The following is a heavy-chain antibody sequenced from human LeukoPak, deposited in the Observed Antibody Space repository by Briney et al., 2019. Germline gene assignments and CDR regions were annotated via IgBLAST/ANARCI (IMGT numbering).Heavy chain of an antibody. CDR1: GFTFSSYS. V-gene: IGHV3-21*01. J-gene: IGHJ6*03. D-gene: IGHD2-2*01. CDR3: ARAHTRHLGYCSSTSCLEVGYYYYMDV. Sequence: PGGSLRLSCAASGFTFSSYSMNWVRQAPGKGLEWVSSISSSSSYIYYADSVKGRFTISRDNAKNSLYLQMNSLRAEDTAVYYCARAHTRHLGYCSSTSCLEVGYYYYMDVWGKGTTVTVSS. CDR2: ISSSSSYI.